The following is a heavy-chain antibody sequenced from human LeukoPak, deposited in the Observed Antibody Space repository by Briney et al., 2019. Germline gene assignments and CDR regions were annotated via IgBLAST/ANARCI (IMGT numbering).Heavy chain of an antibody. CDR3: ARGGGYNGPDY. CDR2: IYYSGST. Sequence: SETLSLTCTVSGGSISSYYWSWIRQPPGKGLEWIGYIYYSGSTNYNPSLKSRVTISVDTSKNQFSLKLSSVTAADTAVYYCARGGGYNGPDYWGQGTLVTVSS. CDR1: GGSISSYY. V-gene: IGHV4-59*08. J-gene: IGHJ4*02. D-gene: IGHD3-16*01.